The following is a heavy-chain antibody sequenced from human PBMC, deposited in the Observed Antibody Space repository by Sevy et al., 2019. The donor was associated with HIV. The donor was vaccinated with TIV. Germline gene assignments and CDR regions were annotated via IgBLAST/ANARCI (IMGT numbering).Heavy chain of an antibody. Sequence: GASVKVSCKASGYTFTSYGISWVRQAPGQGLEWMGWISAYNGNTNYAQKLQGRVTMTTDTSTSTAYMELRSLRSDDTAVYYCARSKPRSENNWFDPWGQGTLVTVSS. CDR2: ISAYNGNT. J-gene: IGHJ5*02. CDR1: GYTFTSYG. CDR3: ARSKPRSENNWFDP. V-gene: IGHV1-18*01.